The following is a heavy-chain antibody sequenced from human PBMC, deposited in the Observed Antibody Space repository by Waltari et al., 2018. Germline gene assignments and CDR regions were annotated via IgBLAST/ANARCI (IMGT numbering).Heavy chain of an antibody. CDR1: SVW. V-gene: IGHV4-4*02. CDR2: ISHSETP. Sequence: SVWWIWVRQPPGKGLELIGKISHSETPSYSPPLRSRVTISMDKPKNQISRDLTSVTASDTAVYYCASGGLRNFDWAWGQGTLVTVSS. D-gene: IGHD3-9*01. J-gene: IGHJ5*02. CDR3: ASGGLRNFDWA.